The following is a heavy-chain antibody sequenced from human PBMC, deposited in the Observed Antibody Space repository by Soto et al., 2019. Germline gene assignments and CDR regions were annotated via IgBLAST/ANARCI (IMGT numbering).Heavy chain of an antibody. CDR1: GDSVSSKSAA. V-gene: IGHV6-1*01. Sequence: SQTLSVTCDISGDSVSSKSAAWNWIRQSPSRGLEWMGRTYFRSKWFNDYAPSVKSRLTINPDTSKNQFSLHLSSVTPEDTALYLCARRLCVRGSALYSWGQGSRVTVSS. CDR3: ARRLCVRGSALYS. D-gene: IGHD5-12*01. J-gene: IGHJ4*02. CDR2: TYFRSKWFN.